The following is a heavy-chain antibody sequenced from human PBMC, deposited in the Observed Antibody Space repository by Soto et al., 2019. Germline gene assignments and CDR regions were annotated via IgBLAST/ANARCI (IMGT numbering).Heavy chain of an antibody. D-gene: IGHD3-10*01. CDR3: ARDLLVRGLSSRGMDV. V-gene: IGHV1-3*01. Sequence: ASVKVSCKASGYTFTSYAMHWVRQAPGQRLEWMGWINAGNGNTKYSQKFQGRVTITRDTSASTAYMELSSLRSEDTAVYYCARDLLVRGLSSRGMDVWGQGTTVTVSS. CDR2: INAGNGNT. CDR1: GYTFTSYA. J-gene: IGHJ6*02.